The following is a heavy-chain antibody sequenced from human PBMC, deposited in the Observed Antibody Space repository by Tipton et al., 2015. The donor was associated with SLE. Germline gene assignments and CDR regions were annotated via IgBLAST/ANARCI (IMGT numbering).Heavy chain of an antibody. V-gene: IGHV4-59*02. CDR1: GASVSSFC. D-gene: IGHD4-17*01. CDR3: AKDYNHDNADYN. Sequence: TLSLTCTVSGASVSSFCWNWIRQSPGKGLEWIGETTHSGKTNYNPSLKSRVTISADTSKNQFSLKLSSVTVADTAVYYCAKDYNHDNADYNWGQGTLVIVSS. CDR2: TTHSGKT. J-gene: IGHJ4*02.